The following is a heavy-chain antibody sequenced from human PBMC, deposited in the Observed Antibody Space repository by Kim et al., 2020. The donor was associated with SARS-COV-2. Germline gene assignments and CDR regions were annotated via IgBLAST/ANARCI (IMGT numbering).Heavy chain of an antibody. CDR2: LNSDGSKI. CDR3: ARDYEAAAGVPDY. CDR1: GFTFSDYW. J-gene: IGHJ4*02. D-gene: IGHD6-25*01. Sequence: GGSLRLSCAASGFTFSDYWMHWVRQGPGKGLVWVSRLNSDGSKISYAHFVKGRFTISRDNAKNTVYLQMNSLRADDTGVYYCARDYEAAAGVPDYWGQGTLVTVSS. V-gene: IGHV3-74*01.